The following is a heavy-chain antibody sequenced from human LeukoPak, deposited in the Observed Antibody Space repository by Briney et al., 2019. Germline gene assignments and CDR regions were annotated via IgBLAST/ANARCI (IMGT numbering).Heavy chain of an antibody. CDR3: ARGGGYDPSYYYYGMDV. CDR1: GGSISSYY. Sequence: PSETLSLTCTVSGGSISSYYWSWIRQPPGKGLEWIGYIYYSGSTNYNPSLKSRVTISVDTSKNQFSLKLSSVTAADTAVYYCARGGGYDPSYYYYGMDVWGQGTTVTVSS. V-gene: IGHV4-59*08. D-gene: IGHD3-16*01. CDR2: IYYSGST. J-gene: IGHJ6*02.